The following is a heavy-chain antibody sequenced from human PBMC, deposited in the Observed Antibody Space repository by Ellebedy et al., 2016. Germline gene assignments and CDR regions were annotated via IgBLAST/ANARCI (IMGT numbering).Heavy chain of an antibody. Sequence: GGSLRLSCEVSGLTFRSYDIHWVRQTPDRGLEWVAVIWYDGSKTYYADSVKGRFTISRDNSNNTLYLEMNSLRAEDTAVYYCARVLDYGMDVWGQGTTVSVS. V-gene: IGHV3-33*01. CDR3: ARVLDYGMDV. CDR2: IWYDGSKT. CDR1: GLTFRSYD. J-gene: IGHJ6*02.